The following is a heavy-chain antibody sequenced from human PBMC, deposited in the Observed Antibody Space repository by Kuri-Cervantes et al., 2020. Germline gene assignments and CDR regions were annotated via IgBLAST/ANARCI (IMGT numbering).Heavy chain of an antibody. Sequence: EFLKTFCAASGFTFCGFWMSLVRQAPGKGLEWVPNIYEGGGEKYFVDSEKGRFPNSRDYAKNSLYPQMNSLRAEDTAVYYCTTDFSNIAVAGTFGELDYWGQGTLVTVSS. D-gene: IGHD6-19*01. J-gene: IGHJ4*02. CDR1: GFTFCGFW. CDR2: IYEGGGEK. CDR3: TTDFSNIAVAGTFGELDY. V-gene: IGHV3-7*01.